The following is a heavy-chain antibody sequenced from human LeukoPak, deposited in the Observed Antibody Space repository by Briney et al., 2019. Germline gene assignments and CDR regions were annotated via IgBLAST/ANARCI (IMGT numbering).Heavy chain of an antibody. CDR1: GFPFDDYA. J-gene: IGHJ5*02. V-gene: IGHV3-9*01. CDR2: ISWNSGSI. CDR3: AKDGDDFWSGYHENNWFDP. D-gene: IGHD3-3*01. Sequence: PGGSLRLSCAASGFPFDDYAMHWVRQAPGKGLEWVSGISWNSGSIGYADSVKGRFTISRDNAKNSLYLQMNSLRAEDTALYYCAKDGDDFWSGYHENNWFDPWGQGTLVTVSS.